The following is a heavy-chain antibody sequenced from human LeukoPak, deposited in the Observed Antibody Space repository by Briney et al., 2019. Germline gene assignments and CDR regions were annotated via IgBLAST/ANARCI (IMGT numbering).Heavy chain of an antibody. V-gene: IGHV4-30-4*08. Sequence: PSETLSLTCTVSGGSISSGDYYWSWIHQPPGKGLEWIGYIYYSGSTYYNPSLKGRVTISVDTSKNQFSLKLSSVTAADTAVYYCARGTDYWGQGTLVTVSS. CDR1: GGSISSGDYY. CDR3: ARGTDY. CDR2: IYYSGST. D-gene: IGHD2-2*01. J-gene: IGHJ4*02.